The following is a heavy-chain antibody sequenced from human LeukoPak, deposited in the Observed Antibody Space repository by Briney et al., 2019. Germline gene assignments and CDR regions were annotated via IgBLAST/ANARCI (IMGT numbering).Heavy chain of an antibody. J-gene: IGHJ4*02. Sequence: PSETLSLTCSVSGGSIHSRSHLWGWVRQPPGKGLEWIGSVEDGGSTYYNPSLKSRVTISVDTSKNQFSLKLSSVTAADTAVYYCAATITTVHDYWGQGTLVTVSS. CDR1: GGSIHSRSHL. V-gene: IGHV4-39*07. CDR2: VEDGGST. D-gene: IGHD3-10*01. CDR3: AATITTVHDY.